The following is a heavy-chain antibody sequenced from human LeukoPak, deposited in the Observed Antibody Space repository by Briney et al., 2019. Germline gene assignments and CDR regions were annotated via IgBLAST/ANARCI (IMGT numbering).Heavy chain of an antibody. D-gene: IGHD4-17*01. CDR2: FDPEDGET. J-gene: IGHJ4*02. V-gene: IGHV1-24*01. Sequence: GASVKVSCKVSGYTLTELSLHWVRQAPGKGLEWMGGFDPEDGETIYAQKFQGRVTMTEDTSTDTAYMELSSLRSEDTAVYYCATDLGSRHDYGDRPDYWGQGTLVTVSS. CDR3: ATDLGSRHDYGDRPDY. CDR1: GYTLTELS.